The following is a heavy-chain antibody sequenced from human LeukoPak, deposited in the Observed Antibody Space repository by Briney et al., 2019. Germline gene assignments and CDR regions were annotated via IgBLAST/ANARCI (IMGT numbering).Heavy chain of an antibody. V-gene: IGHV5-51*01. CDR3: ARRELSGYDYVGAVLHAGIDY. D-gene: IGHD5-12*01. CDR1: GYSFTSYW. Sequence: GESLKISCKGSGYSFTSYWIGWVRQMPGKGLEWMGIIYPGDSDTRYSPSFQGQVTISADKSISTAYLQWSSLKASDTAMYYCARRELSGYDYVGAVLHAGIDYWGQGTPVTVSS. J-gene: IGHJ4*02. CDR2: IYPGDSDT.